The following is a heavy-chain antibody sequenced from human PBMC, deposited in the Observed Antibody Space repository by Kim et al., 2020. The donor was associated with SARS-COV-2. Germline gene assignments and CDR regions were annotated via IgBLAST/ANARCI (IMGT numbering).Heavy chain of an antibody. J-gene: IGHJ4*02. D-gene: IGHD6-13*01. CDR3: AIRRIAAAGNDY. V-gene: IGHV5-51*01. Sequence: YSPSIQGQVTISADKSISTAYLQWSSLKASDTAMYYCAIRRIAAAGNDYWGQGTLVTVSS.